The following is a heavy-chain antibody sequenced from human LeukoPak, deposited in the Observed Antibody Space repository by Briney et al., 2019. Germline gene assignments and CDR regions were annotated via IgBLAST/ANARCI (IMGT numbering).Heavy chain of an antibody. D-gene: IGHD2-15*01. Sequence: SETLSLTCTVSGGSISSSSYYWAWIRQPPGKGLEWIGSIYYTGSTYYNPSVKSRVTTSVDTSKNQISLKLSSVTAADTAVYYCAKDLRYCSGGSCYSALGDYWGQGTLVTVSS. CDR2: IYYTGST. CDR1: GGSISSSSYY. J-gene: IGHJ4*02. CDR3: AKDLRYCSGGSCYSALGDY. V-gene: IGHV4-39*02.